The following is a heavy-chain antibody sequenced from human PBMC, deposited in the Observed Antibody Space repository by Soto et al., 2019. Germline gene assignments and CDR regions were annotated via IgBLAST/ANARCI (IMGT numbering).Heavy chain of an antibody. CDR2: IWCDGSNK. Sequence: GGSLRLSCAASGFTFSSYGMHWVRQAPGKGLEWVAVIWCDGSNKYYADSVKGRFTISRDNSKNTLYLQMNSLRAEDTAVYYCARGGRQEQLVPGDYYYYGMDVWGQGTTVTVSS. CDR1: GFTFSSYG. V-gene: IGHV3-33*01. J-gene: IGHJ6*02. CDR3: ARGGRQEQLVPGDYYYYGMDV. D-gene: IGHD6-6*01.